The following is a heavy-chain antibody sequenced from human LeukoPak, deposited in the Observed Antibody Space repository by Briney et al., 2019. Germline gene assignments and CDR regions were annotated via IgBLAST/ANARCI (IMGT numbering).Heavy chain of an antibody. CDR1: GGSISSYH. V-gene: IGHV4-4*07. CDR2: FYTSGTS. CDR3: ARGSGTSQFDY. D-gene: IGHD1-26*01. J-gene: IGHJ4*02. Sequence: LETLSLTCTVSGGSISSYHWSWIRQPAGKGLEWIGRFYTSGTSNYNPSLKSRVTMSGDTSKNQFSLELSPVTAADTAVYYCARGSGTSQFDYWGQGTLVTVSS.